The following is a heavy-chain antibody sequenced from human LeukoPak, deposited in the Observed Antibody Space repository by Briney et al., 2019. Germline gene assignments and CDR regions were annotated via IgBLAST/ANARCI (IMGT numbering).Heavy chain of an antibody. CDR2: ISGSGGST. CDR3: AKDPDYGGNLYYFDY. CDR1: GFTFSSYA. V-gene: IGHV3-23*01. J-gene: IGHJ4*02. D-gene: IGHD4-23*01. Sequence: GGSLRLSCAASGFTFSSYAMSWVRQAPGKGLEWVSAISGSGGSTYYADSVKGRFTISRDNSKNTLYLQMNSLRAEDTAVYYCAKDPDYGGNLYYFDYWGQGTLVTVSS.